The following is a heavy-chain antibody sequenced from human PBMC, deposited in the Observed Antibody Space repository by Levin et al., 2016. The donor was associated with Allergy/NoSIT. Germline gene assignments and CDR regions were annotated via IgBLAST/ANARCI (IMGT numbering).Heavy chain of an antibody. CDR3: ARYTSVTYYFDY. D-gene: IGHD4-17*01. CDR2: INHSGST. J-gene: IGHJ4*02. CDR1: GGSFSGYY. Sequence: SETLSLTCAVYGGSFSGYYWSWIRQPPGKGLEWIGEINHSGSTNYNPSLKSRVTISVDTSKNQFSLKLSSVTAADTAVYYCARYTSVTYYFDYWGQGTLVTVSS. V-gene: IGHV4-34*01.